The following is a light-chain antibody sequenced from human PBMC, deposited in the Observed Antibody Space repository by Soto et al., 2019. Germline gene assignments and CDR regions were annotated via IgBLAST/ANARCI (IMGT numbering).Light chain of an antibody. CDR2: WAS. CDR3: QQYYSTPDT. V-gene: IGKV4-1*01. CDR1: QSVLYSSNNKNY. J-gene: IGKJ2*01. Sequence: DIVMTQSPDSLAVSLGERATINCKSSQSVLYSSNNKNYLAWYQQNQGQPPKLLIYWASTRESGVPDRFSGSGSGTDFTLTISSLQAEDVAVYYCQQYYSTPDTFGQGTKLEIK.